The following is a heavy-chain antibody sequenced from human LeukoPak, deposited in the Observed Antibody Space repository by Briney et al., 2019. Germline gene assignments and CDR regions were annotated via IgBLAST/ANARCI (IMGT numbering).Heavy chain of an antibody. CDR3: AKDPLYSGTYYFDY. Sequence: GGPLRLSCAASGFTFSSYAMSWVRQAPGKGLEWVSAISGSGGSTYYADSVKGRFTISRDNSKNTLYLQMNSLRAEDTAVYYCAKDPLYSGTYYFDYWGQGTLVTVSS. D-gene: IGHD1-26*01. J-gene: IGHJ4*02. CDR1: GFTFSSYA. CDR2: ISGSGGST. V-gene: IGHV3-23*01.